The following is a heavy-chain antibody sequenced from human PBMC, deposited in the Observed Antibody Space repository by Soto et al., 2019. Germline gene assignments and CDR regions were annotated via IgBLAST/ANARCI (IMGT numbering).Heavy chain of an antibody. V-gene: IGHV3-23*01. CDR3: AKGSIDYSASGAN. D-gene: IGHD1-26*01. Sequence: EVHLLESGGVLVQPGGSLRLSCAASGVSFNSYAMVWVRQAPGKGLEWASVISARGGSSYFLDSVKGRFTISRDNSKNVLSLAMNSLRAEDTAIYFCAKGSIDYSASGANWGQGTLVLVSS. CDR1: GVSFNSYA. J-gene: IGHJ4*02. CDR2: ISARGGSS.